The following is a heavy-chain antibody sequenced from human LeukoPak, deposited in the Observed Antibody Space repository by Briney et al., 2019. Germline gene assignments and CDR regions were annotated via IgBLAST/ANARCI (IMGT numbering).Heavy chain of an antibody. Sequence: SETLSLTCTVSGGSISSYYWSWIRKPPGKGLEWIGYIYHSGSTNYNPSLKSRVTISVDTSKNQFSLKLRSVTAAHTAVYYYATGHSSGWYGIDYWGQGTLVTVSS. CDR3: ATGHSSGWYGIDY. J-gene: IGHJ4*02. V-gene: IGHV4-59*01. D-gene: IGHD6-19*01. CDR2: IYHSGST. CDR1: GGSISSYY.